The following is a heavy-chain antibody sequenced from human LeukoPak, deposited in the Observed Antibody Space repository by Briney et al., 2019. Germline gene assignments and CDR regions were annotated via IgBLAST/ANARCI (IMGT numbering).Heavy chain of an antibody. V-gene: IGHV3-30*04. D-gene: IGHD2-15*01. Sequence: GGSLRLSCAASGFTFSSYAMHWVRQAPGKGLEWVAVISYDGSNKYYADSVKGRFTISRDNSKNTLYLQMNSLRAEGTAVYYCAKDDGLGYCSGGSCSSVVWGKGTTVTISS. CDR3: AKDDGLGYCSGGSCSSVV. J-gene: IGHJ6*04. CDR2: ISYDGSNK. CDR1: GFTFSSYA.